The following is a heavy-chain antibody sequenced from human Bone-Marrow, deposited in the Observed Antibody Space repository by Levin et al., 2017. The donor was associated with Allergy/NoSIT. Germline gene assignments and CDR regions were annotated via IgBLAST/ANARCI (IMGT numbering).Heavy chain of an antibody. CDR2: IFSGGST. J-gene: IGHJ4*02. D-gene: IGHD3-10*01. V-gene: IGHV3-53*01. CDR1: GFTVSSNY. Sequence: GESLKISCAASGFTVSSNYMSWVRQAPGKGPEWVSVIFSGGSTYYADSVKGRFTISRDNSKNTLYLQMNSLRAEDTAVYYCARGWFGELLSHWGQGTLVTVSS. CDR3: ARGWFGELLSH.